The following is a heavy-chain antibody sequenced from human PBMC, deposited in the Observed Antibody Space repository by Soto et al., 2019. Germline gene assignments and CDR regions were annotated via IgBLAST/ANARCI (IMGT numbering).Heavy chain of an antibody. CDR1: GYTFTNYD. V-gene: IGHV1-18*01. CDR2: ISTYTGNT. Sequence: QVHLVQSGAEVKKPGASVKVSCKASGYTFTNYDINWVRQAPGQGLEWMGWISTYTGNTNYAQKLQGRVTMTTDTSTSKADMELRRLRSDDTAVYYCARGYYYGSGRPTPGGMDVWGQGTTVTVSS. D-gene: IGHD3-10*01. CDR3: ARGYYYGSGRPTPGGMDV. J-gene: IGHJ6*02.